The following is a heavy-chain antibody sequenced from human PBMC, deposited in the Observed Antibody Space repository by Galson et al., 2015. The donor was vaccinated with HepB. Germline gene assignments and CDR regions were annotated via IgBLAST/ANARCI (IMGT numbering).Heavy chain of an antibody. CDR3: ARTYYYDSSGYAFDY. J-gene: IGHJ4*02. CDR2: ISSSSSTI. D-gene: IGHD3-22*01. CDR1: GFTFSSYS. V-gene: IGHV3-48*04. Sequence: LRLSCAASGFTFSSYSMNWVRQAPGKGLEWVSYISSSSSTIYYADSVKGRFTISRDNAKNSLYLQMNSLRAEDTAVYYCARTYYYDSSGYAFDYWGQGTLVTVSS.